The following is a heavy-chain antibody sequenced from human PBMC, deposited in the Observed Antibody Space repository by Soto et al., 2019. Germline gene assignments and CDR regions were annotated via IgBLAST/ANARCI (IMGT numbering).Heavy chain of an antibody. V-gene: IGHV4-34*01. J-gene: IGHJ4*02. CDR2: INHSGST. Sequence: SETLSLTCAVYGGSFSGYYWSWIRQPPGKGLEWIGEINHSGSTNYNPSLKSRVTISVDTSKNQFSLKLSSVTAADTAVYYCARTVRYSYVDYWGQGTLVTVSS. D-gene: IGHD5-18*01. CDR1: GGSFSGYY. CDR3: ARTVRYSYVDY.